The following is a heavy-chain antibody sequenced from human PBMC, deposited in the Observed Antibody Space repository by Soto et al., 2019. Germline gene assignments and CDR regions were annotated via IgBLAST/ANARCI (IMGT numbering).Heavy chain of an antibody. Sequence: EVQLLESGGGLVQPGGSLRLSCAASGFTFSSYAMSWVRQSPGKGLEWVSAISGSGGSTYYADSVKGRFTISRDNSKNTLYLQMNSLRAEDTAVYYCAKDNLRSYGDYGRGFDYWGQGTLVTVSS. J-gene: IGHJ4*02. CDR2: ISGSGGST. CDR3: AKDNLRSYGDYGRGFDY. V-gene: IGHV3-23*01. D-gene: IGHD4-17*01. CDR1: GFTFSSYA.